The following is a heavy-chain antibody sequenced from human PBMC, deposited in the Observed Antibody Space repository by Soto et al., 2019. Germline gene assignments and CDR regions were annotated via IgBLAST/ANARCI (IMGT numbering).Heavy chain of an antibody. D-gene: IGHD3-3*01. Sequence: PGGSLRLSCAASGFTFSSHWMSWVRQAPGKGLEWVANIKQDGSEKYYVDSVKGRFTISRDNAKNSLYLQMNSLRAEDTAVYYCARDYDFWSGYQAGYGMDVWGQGTTFTVSS. CDR1: GFTFSSHW. CDR3: ARDYDFWSGYQAGYGMDV. J-gene: IGHJ6*02. V-gene: IGHV3-7*03. CDR2: IKQDGSEK.